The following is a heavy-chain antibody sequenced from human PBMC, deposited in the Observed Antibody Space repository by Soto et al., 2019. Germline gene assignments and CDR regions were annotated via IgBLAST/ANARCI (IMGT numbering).Heavy chain of an antibody. Sequence: ASVKVSCKASGYTFTSYGISWVRQAPGQGLEWMGWISAYNGNTNYAQKLQGRVTMTTATSTSTAYMELRSLRSDDTAVYYCARDARVVAARGKDYWGQGTLVTVSS. CDR2: ISAYNGNT. CDR1: GYTFTSYG. V-gene: IGHV1-18*01. D-gene: IGHD2-15*01. CDR3: ARDARVVAARGKDY. J-gene: IGHJ4*02.